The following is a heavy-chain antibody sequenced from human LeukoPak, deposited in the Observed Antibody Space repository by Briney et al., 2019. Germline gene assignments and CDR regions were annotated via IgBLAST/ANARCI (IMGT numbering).Heavy chain of an antibody. J-gene: IGHJ4*02. V-gene: IGHV3-66*04. Sequence: SGGSLRLSCAASGFTVSSNYMSWVRQAPGKGLEWVSVIYSGGSTYYADSVKGRFTISRDNSKNTLYLQMNSLRAEDTAVYYCARLAAGSGSSQVDDWGQGTLVTDSS. CDR3: ARLAAGSGSSQVDD. CDR1: GFTVSSNY. CDR2: IYSGGST. D-gene: IGHD3-10*01.